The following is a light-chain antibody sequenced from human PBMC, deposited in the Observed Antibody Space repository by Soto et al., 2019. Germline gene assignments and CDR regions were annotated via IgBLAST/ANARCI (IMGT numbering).Light chain of an antibody. CDR1: SSDVGGYNY. CDR3: SSYTSRSTFCV. Sequence: QSALTQPASVSGSPGQSITISCTGTSSDVGGYNYVSWYQQHPGKAPKLMISEVSNRPSGVSNRFSGSKSGNTASLTISGLQAEDEADYYCSSYTSRSTFCVFGGGTKVTVL. V-gene: IGLV2-14*01. J-gene: IGLJ3*02. CDR2: EVS.